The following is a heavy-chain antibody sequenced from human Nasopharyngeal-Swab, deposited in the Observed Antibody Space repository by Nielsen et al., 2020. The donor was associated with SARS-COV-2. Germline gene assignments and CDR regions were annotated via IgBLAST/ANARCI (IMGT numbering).Heavy chain of an antibody. CDR1: GYTFTSNV. V-gene: IGHV7-4-1*02. J-gene: IGHJ4*02. Sequence: ASVKVSCKASGYTFTSNVLNWVRQAPGQGPEYIGWISTKTGAPTYAQAFTGRFVISLDTSVSTTYLQISSLKADDTAVYYCAREYQEYANIWIDYWGQGTQVTVSS. D-gene: IGHD1-1*01. CDR2: ISTKTGAP. CDR3: AREYQEYANIWIDY.